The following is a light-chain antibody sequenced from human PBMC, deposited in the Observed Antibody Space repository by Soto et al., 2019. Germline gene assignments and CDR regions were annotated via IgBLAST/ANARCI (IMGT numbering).Light chain of an antibody. CDR1: QIGSGNY. J-gene: IGKJ1*01. Sequence: ELVLTQSPGTLSLSPGDSAALSYKASQIGSGNYLSWYQQKSGQAPRLLIYATSTRAPGIPDRFSGSGSATDFSLIISRLEPEDSAVYYCQHFGYPQWTFGRGTKMDI. CDR2: ATS. CDR3: QHFGYPQWT. V-gene: IGKV3-20*01.